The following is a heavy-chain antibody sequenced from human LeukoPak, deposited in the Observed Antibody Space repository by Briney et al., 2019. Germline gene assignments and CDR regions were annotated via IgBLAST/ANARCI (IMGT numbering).Heavy chain of an antibody. J-gene: IGHJ4*02. V-gene: IGHV4-34*01. CDR2: INHSGST. Sequence: SETLSLTCAAYGGSFSGYYWSWIRQPPGKGLEWIGEINHSGSTNYNPSLKSRVTISVDTSKNQFSLKLSSVTAADTAVYYCARGPEPTYYDFWSGYHNFDYWGQGTLVTVSS. CDR3: ARGPEPTYYDFWSGYHNFDY. CDR1: GGSFSGYY. D-gene: IGHD3-3*01.